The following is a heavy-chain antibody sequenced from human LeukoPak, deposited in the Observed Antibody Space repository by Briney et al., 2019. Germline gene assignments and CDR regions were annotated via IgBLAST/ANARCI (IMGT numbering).Heavy chain of an antibody. CDR2: ISYDGSNK. J-gene: IGHJ4*02. CDR3: ARHRGYCSGGSCYHFDY. D-gene: IGHD2-15*01. CDR1: GFTFSSYG. V-gene: IGHV3-30*03. Sequence: GGALRLSCAASGFTFSSYGMHWARQAPGKGLEWVAVISYDGSNKYYADSVKGRFTISRDNSKNTLYLQMNSLRAEDTALYYCARHRGYCSGGSCYHFDYWGQGTLVTVSS.